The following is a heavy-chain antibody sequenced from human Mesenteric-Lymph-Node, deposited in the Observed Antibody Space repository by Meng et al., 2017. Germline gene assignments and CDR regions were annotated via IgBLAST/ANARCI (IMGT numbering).Heavy chain of an antibody. V-gene: IGHV1-46*01. CDR1: GYTFTSYY. CDR3: ARDPVGSYSGSYPVAFDI. CDR2: INPSGGST. Sequence: ASVKVSCKASGYTFTSYYMHWVRQAPGQGLEWMGIINPSGGSTSYAQKFQGRVTMTRDTSTSTAYMELSSLRSEDTAVYYCARDPVGSYSGSYPVAFDIWGQGTMVTVSS. D-gene: IGHD1-26*01. J-gene: IGHJ3*02.